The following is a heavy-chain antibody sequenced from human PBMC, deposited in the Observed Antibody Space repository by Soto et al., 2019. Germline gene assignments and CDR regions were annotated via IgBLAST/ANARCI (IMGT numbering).Heavy chain of an antibody. CDR3: ARGGVDCSSTSCYGTWFDP. D-gene: IGHD2-2*01. CDR1: GDSVSSNSAA. CDR2: TYYRSKWYN. Sequence: SQTLSLTCAISGDSVSSNSAAWNWIRQSPSRGLEWLGRTYYRSKWYNDYAVSVKSRITINPDTSKNQFSLQLNSVTPEDTAVYYCARGGVDCSSTSCYGTWFDPWGQGTLVTVPQ. J-gene: IGHJ5*02. V-gene: IGHV6-1*01.